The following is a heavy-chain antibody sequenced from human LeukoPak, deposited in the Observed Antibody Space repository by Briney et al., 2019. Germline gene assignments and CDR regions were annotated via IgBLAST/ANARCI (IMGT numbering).Heavy chain of an antibody. CDR1: GGSISSYY. J-gene: IGHJ4*02. Sequence: LSLTCTVSGGSISSYYMSWIRQAPGKGLEWVSYISDSGSAISYADSVRGRFTISRDSAKNSLYLQVNSLRAEDTAVYYCARVQSSSSRTFGFWGQGTLVTVSS. V-gene: IGHV3-11*01. CDR2: ISDSGSAI. D-gene: IGHD6-6*01. CDR3: ARVQSSSSRTFGF.